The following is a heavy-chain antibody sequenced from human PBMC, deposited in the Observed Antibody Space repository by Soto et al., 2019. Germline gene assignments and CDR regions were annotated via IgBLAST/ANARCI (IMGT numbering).Heavy chain of an antibody. J-gene: IGHJ6*01. CDR1: GFSFSTYG. V-gene: IGHV3-30*18. CDR2: ISYDGSNK. D-gene: IGHD3-10*01. CDR3: AKDEVLTLSLYALDV. Sequence: LRLSCAASGFSFSTYGIHWVRQAPGKGLEWVALISYDGSNKNYVDSVKGRFTISRDNSKNTLYLQMNSLRVEDTAVYFCAKDEVLTLSLYALDVWGLGTTGTVPQ.